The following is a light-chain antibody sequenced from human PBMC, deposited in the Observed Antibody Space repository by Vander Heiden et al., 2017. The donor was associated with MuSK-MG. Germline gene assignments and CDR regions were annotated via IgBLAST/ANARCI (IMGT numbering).Light chain of an antibody. CDR2: DAS. Sequence: DIQMTQSPSSLSASVGDRVTITCQASQDISNYLNWYQQKPGKAPKLLIYDASNWETGVTSRFSGSGYGTDFTFTISSRQPEDIAAYYCQQDYNLPPLTFGQGTRMEIK. J-gene: IGKJ5*01. V-gene: IGKV1-33*01. CDR3: QQDYNLPPLT. CDR1: QDISNY.